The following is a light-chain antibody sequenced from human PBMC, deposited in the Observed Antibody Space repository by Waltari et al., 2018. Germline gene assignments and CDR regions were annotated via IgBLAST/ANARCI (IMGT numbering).Light chain of an antibody. V-gene: IGKV3-20*01. J-gene: IGKJ1*01. Sequence: EIVFTQSPCPLFLSPRERATLSCRASQGVGKYLAWYQQIPGQAPRLLLYHASIRATGIPDRFSGSGFGTDFSLTISRLEPEDFAVYYCQKYDFLPATFGQGTTVEIK. CDR3: QKYDFLPAT. CDR2: HAS. CDR1: QGVGKY.